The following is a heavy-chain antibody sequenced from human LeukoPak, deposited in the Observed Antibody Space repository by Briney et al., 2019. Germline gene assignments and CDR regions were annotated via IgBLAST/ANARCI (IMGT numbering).Heavy chain of an antibody. V-gene: IGHV1-2*02. CDR3: AREEGEYSSSSSGI. Sequence: ASVKVSCKVSGYTFTGYYMHWVRQASGQGLEWMGWINPNSGGTNYAQKFQGRVTITADKSTSTAYMELSSLRSEDTAVYYCAREEGEYSSSSSGIWGQGTMVTVSS. J-gene: IGHJ3*02. D-gene: IGHD6-6*01. CDR2: INPNSGGT. CDR1: GYTFTGYY.